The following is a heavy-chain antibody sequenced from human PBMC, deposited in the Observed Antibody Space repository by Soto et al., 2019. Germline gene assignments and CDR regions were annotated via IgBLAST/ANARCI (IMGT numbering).Heavy chain of an antibody. V-gene: IGHV3-74*01. J-gene: IGHJ4*02. CDR2: ISDDGTTT. CDR3: VRDGYEDIEFDS. D-gene: IGHD2-2*01. Sequence: GESLKISCVVSGFTFSMYWMHWVRQVPGQSPFWVSRISDDGTTTNYADSVRGRFTISRDNARNTLYLQMNSLRAEDTAIYYCVRDGYEDIEFDSWGQGTLVTVSS. CDR1: GFTFSMYW.